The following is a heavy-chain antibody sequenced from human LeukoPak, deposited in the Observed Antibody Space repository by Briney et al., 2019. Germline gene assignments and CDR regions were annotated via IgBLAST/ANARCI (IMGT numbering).Heavy chain of an antibody. V-gene: IGHV3-53*01. D-gene: IGHD3-22*01. CDR1: GFTVSSNY. CDR3: ARVDSSGYDGSIDY. J-gene: IGHJ4*02. Sequence: GGSLRLSCAASGFTVSSNYMSWVRQAPGKGLEWVSVIYSGGSTYYADSVKGRFTISRDNSKNTLYLQMNSLRAEDTAVYYCARVDSSGYDGSIDYWGQGTLSPSPQ. CDR2: IYSGGST.